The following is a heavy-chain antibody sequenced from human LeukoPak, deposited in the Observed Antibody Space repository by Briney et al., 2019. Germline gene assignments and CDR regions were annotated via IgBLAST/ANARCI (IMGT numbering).Heavy chain of an antibody. Sequence: PGGSLRLSCAASGFTFSSYAMSWVRQAPGKGLEWVSAISGSGGSTYYADSVKGRFTISRDNSKNTLYLQMNSLRAEDTAAYYCANGGPGLLWFGEPGNYYGMDVWGKGTTVTVSS. CDR2: ISGSGGST. CDR3: ANGGPGLLWFGEPGNYYGMDV. CDR1: GFTFSSYA. V-gene: IGHV3-23*01. J-gene: IGHJ6*04. D-gene: IGHD3-10*01.